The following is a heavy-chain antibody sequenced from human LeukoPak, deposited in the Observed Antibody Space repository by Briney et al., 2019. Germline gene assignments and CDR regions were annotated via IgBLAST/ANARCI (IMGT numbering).Heavy chain of an antibody. J-gene: IGHJ4*02. V-gene: IGHV1-46*01. CDR1: GYTFSLYY. D-gene: IGHD6-13*01. CDR3: ARDAGSSWHN. CDR2: INPGDGST. Sequence: ASVKVSCKASGYTFSLYYLHWVRQAPGQGPEWMGMINPGDGSTTYRQKFQGRVTMTRDMSTRTVYMELSGLRFDDTAVYYCARDAGSSWHNWGQGTLVTVS.